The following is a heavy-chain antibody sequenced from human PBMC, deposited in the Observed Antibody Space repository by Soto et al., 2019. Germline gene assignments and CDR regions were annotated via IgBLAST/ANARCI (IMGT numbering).Heavy chain of an antibody. D-gene: IGHD4-4*01. CDR2: INHSGST. CDR3: ARGPRRLTTVQNGWYFDL. CDR1: GGSFSGYY. J-gene: IGHJ2*01. Sequence: QVQLQQWGAGLLKPSETLSLTCAVYGGSFSGYYWSWIRQPPGKGLEWIGEINHSGSTNYNPSLKSRVTISVDTSKNQFSLKLSSVTAADTAVYYCARGPRRLTTVQNGWYFDLWGRGTLVTVSS. V-gene: IGHV4-34*01.